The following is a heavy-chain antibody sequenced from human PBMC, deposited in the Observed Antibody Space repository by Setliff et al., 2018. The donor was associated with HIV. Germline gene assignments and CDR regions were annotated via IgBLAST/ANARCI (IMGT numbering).Heavy chain of an antibody. D-gene: IGHD2-8*02. V-gene: IGHV4-61*09. CDR3: ARAPTGVTNAFDI. CDR1: GGSISSGIYY. CDR2: VYTTGGT. J-gene: IGHJ3*02. Sequence: SETLSLTCTVSGGSISSGIYYWIWIRQPAGKGLEWIGHVYTTGGTNYNPSLESRLTISVDRSKNQFFLRLTSVTAADTAVYYCARAPTGVTNAFDIWGQGTMVTVSS.